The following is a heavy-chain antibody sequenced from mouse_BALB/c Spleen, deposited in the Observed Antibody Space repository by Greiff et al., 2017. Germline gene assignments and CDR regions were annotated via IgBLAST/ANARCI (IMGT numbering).Heavy chain of an antibody. CDR2: IDPFNGGT. Sequence: EVKLQQSGPELMKPGASVKISCKASGYSFTSYYMHWVKQSHGKSLEWIGYIDPFNGGTSYNQKFKGKATLTVDKSSSTAYMHLSSLTSEDSAVYYCAREGTYDGYLDYAMDYWGQGTSVTVSS. D-gene: IGHD2-3*01. J-gene: IGHJ4*01. V-gene: IGHV1S135*01. CDR3: AREGTYDGYLDYAMDY. CDR1: GYSFTSYY.